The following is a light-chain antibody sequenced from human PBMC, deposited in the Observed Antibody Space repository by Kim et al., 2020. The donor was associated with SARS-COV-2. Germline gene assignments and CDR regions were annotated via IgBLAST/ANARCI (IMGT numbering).Light chain of an antibody. J-gene: IGLJ3*02. Sequence: GQSSTISCTGTSSDVGGYNYVSWYQQHPGKVPKLMIFDVTVRPSGVSNRFSGSKSGSTASLTISGLQTEDEADYFCSSYTDNTPLVFGGGTQLTVL. CDR2: DVT. V-gene: IGLV2-14*03. CDR3: SSYTDNTPLV. CDR1: SSDVGGYNY.